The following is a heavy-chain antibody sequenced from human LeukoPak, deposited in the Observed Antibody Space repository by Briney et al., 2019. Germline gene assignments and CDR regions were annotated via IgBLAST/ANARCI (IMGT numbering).Heavy chain of an antibody. CDR2: IYTSGST. CDR1: GGSISSYY. V-gene: IGHV4-4*07. D-gene: IGHD3-3*01. J-gene: IGHJ4*02. Sequence: SETLSLTCTVSGGSISSYYWSWIRQPAGKGLEWIGRIYTSGSTNYNPSLKSRVTISVDTSKNQFSLKLSSVTAADTAVYYCARITIFGVVIIPDYWGQGTLVTVSS. CDR3: ARITIFGVVIIPDY.